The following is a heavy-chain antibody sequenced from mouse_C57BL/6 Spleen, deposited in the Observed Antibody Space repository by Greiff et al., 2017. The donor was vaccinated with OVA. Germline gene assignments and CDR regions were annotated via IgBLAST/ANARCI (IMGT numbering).Heavy chain of an antibody. CDR1: GFTFSSYA. CDR2: ISDGGSYT. V-gene: IGHV5-4*03. J-gene: IGHJ1*03. Sequence: EVKLVESGGGLVKPGGSLKLSCAASGFTFSSYAMSWVRQTPEKRLEWVATISDGGSYTYYPDNVKGRFTISRDNAKNNLYLQMSHLKSEDTAMYYCARGKGYGYDGGRWYFDVWGTGTTVTVSS. D-gene: IGHD2-2*01. CDR3: ARGKGYGYDGGRWYFDV.